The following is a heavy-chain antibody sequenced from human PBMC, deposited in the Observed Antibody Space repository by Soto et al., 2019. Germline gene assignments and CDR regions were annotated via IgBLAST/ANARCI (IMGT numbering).Heavy chain of an antibody. CDR1: GGSISSGDYY. Sequence: SETLSLTCTVSGGSISSGDYYWNWIRQPPGKGLEWIGYIYFSGSTYYNPSLKSRVIISLDTSKNQFSLKLSSVTAADTAVYYCARELTGYRFGPGEVYWGQGTLVTVSS. J-gene: IGHJ4*02. D-gene: IGHD5-18*01. CDR2: IYFSGST. V-gene: IGHV4-30-4*01. CDR3: ARELTGYRFGPGEVY.